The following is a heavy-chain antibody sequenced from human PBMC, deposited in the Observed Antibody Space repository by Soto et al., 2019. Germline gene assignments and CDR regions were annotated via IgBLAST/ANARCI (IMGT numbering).Heavy chain of an antibody. V-gene: IGHV4-59*01. CDR1: GGSISSYY. Sequence: PSETLSLTCTVSGGSISSYYWSWIRQPPGKGLEWIGYIYHSGSTNYNPSLKSRVTISVDTSKNQFSLKLSSMTAADTAVYYCARAPPTRHYYSYGMDVWGQGTTVTVSS. J-gene: IGHJ6*02. CDR3: ARAPPTRHYYSYGMDV. CDR2: IYHSGST. D-gene: IGHD2-15*01.